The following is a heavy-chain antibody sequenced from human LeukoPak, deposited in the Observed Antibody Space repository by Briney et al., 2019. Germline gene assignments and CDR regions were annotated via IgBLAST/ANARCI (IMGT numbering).Heavy chain of an antibody. CDR1: GGSINNYY. D-gene: IGHD3-16*02. CDR3: ARMYVITFGGVIANNSFDP. J-gene: IGHJ5*02. Sequence: SETLSLTCTVSGGSINNYYWSWIRQPPGKGLEWIGYIHYSGSTNYNPSLKSRVSIAVDTSKNQFSLKLSSVTAADTAVYYCARMYVITFGGVIANNSFDPWGQGTLVTVSS. V-gene: IGHV4-59*08. CDR2: IHYSGST.